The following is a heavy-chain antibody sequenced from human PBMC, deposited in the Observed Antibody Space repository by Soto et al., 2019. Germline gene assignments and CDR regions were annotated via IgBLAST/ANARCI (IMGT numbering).Heavy chain of an antibody. CDR1: GFTFSDYY. CDR3: ARLRITMVRGVIITPPHFDY. Sequence: GGSLRLSCAASGFTFSDYYMSWIRQAPGKGLEWVSYISSSGSTIYYADSVKGRFTISRDNAKNSLYLQMNSLRAEDTAVYYCARLRITMVRGVIITPPHFDYWGQRTLVTVSS. J-gene: IGHJ4*02. CDR2: ISSSGSTI. V-gene: IGHV3-11*01. D-gene: IGHD3-10*01.